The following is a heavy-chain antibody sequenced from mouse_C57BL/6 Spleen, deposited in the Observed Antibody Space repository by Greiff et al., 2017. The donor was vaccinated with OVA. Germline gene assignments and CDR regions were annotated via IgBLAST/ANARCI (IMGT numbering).Heavy chain of an antibody. CDR1: GFTFSDFY. V-gene: IGHV7-1*01. CDR3: ASDAPITTVVAARYFDV. Sequence: EVKLVESGGGLVQSGRSLRLSCATSGFTFSDFYMEWVRQAPGKGLEWIAASRTKANDSTTEYSASGKGRFIVSRDTSQSILYLQMNALRAEDTAIYYCASDAPITTVVAARYFDVWGTGTTVTVSS. CDR2: SRTKANDSTT. J-gene: IGHJ1*03. D-gene: IGHD1-1*01.